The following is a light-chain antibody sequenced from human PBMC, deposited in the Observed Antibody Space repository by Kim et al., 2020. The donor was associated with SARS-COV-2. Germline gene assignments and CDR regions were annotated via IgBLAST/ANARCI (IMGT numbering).Light chain of an antibody. CDR3: QQYYSTPRT. CDR1: QNILYNSNNYYY. J-gene: IGKJ1*01. CDR2: WAS. Sequence: ATINCKSSQNILYNSNNYYYLAWYQQKPGQPPKLLIYWASTRESGGPDRFSGSGSGTDFTLTISNLQAEDVAVYYCQQYYSTPRTFGQGTKVDIK. V-gene: IGKV4-1*01.